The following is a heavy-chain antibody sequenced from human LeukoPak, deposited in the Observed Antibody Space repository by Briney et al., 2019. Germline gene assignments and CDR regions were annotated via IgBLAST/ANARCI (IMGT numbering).Heavy chain of an antibody. V-gene: IGHV1-3*01. J-gene: IGHJ4*02. Sequence: ASVKVSCKASGYTFTGYYMHWVRQAPGQGLEWMGWINAGNGNTKYSQRFQGRVTITRDTSASTAYMELSSLRSEDTAVYYCASAHYYDISPLGYWGQGTLVTVSS. CDR2: INAGNGNT. CDR1: GYTFTGYY. D-gene: IGHD3-22*01. CDR3: ASAHYYDISPLGY.